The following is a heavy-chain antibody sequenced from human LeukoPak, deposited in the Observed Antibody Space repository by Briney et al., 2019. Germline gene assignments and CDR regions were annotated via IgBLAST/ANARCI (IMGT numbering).Heavy chain of an antibody. J-gene: IGHJ5*02. CDR2: IRYDGSNK. Sequence: PGGSLRLSCAASGFTFSTYGIHWVRQAPDKGLEWVAFIRYDGSNKYYADSVKGRFTISRDNSKNTLYLQMNSLRAEDTAVYYCAKRHCSDPWGQGTLVTVSS. CDR3: AKRHCSDP. V-gene: IGHV3-30*02. CDR1: GFTFSTYG. D-gene: IGHD2-15*01.